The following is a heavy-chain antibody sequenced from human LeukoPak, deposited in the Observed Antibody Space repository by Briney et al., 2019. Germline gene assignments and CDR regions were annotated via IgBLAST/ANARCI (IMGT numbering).Heavy chain of an antibody. CDR1: GFIFSSYE. J-gene: IGHJ4*02. CDR2: ISSSGSTI. V-gene: IGHV3-48*03. Sequence: GGSLRLSCAASGFIFSSYEMNWVRQAPGKGLEWVSYISSSGSTIYYADSVKGRFTISRDNAKNSLYLQMNSLRAEDTAVYYCARRGGYYDSSGYFLWGQGTLVTVSS. D-gene: IGHD3-22*01. CDR3: ARRGGYYDSSGYFL.